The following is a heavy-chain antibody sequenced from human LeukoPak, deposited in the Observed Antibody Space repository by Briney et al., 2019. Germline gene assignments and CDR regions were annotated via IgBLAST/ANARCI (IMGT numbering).Heavy chain of an antibody. CDR2: IYYSGST. D-gene: IGHD6-6*01. CDR3: ARVVFSSIAAHHKAFDI. J-gene: IGHJ3*02. CDR1: GGSISSGGYY. V-gene: IGHV4-31*03. Sequence: ASGTLSLTCTVSGGSISSGGYYWSWIRQHPGKGLEWIGYIYYSGSTYYNPSLKSRVTISVDTSKNQFSLKLSSVTAADTAVYYCARVVFSSIAAHHKAFDIWGQGTMVTVSS.